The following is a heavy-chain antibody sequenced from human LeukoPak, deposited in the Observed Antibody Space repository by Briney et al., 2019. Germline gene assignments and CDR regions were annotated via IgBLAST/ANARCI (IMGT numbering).Heavy chain of an antibody. Sequence: GGSLRLSCAASGFTFSNYWMTWVRQAQGKGLEWVANIKQDGSESYYVDSVKGRFTISRDNAKNSLYLQMNSLRAEDTAVYYCARRHSSSRDDWFDPWGQGTLLIVSS. CDR2: IKQDGSES. D-gene: IGHD2-2*01. J-gene: IGHJ5*02. CDR3: ARRHSSSRDDWFDP. V-gene: IGHV3-7*05. CDR1: GFTFSNYW.